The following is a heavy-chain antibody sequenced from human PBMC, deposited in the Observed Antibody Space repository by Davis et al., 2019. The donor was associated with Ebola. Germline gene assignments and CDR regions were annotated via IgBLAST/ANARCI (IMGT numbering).Heavy chain of an antibody. CDR2: MNPNSGNT. J-gene: IGHJ5*02. D-gene: IGHD6-6*01. V-gene: IGHV1-8*01. Sequence: AASVKVSCKASRYTFTSYDINWVRQATGQGLEWMGWMNPNSGNTGYAQKFQGRVTMTRNTSISTAYMELSSLRSEDTAVYYCARSIAARRNWFDPWGQGTLVTVSS. CDR1: RYTFTSYD. CDR3: ARSIAARRNWFDP.